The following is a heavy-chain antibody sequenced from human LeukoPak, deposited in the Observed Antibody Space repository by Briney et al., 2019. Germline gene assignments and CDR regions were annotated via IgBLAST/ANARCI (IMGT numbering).Heavy chain of an antibody. V-gene: IGHV4-38-2*01. CDR1: GYSISRGYY. Sequence: SETLSLTCGVSGYSISRGYYWAWIRQPPGKGLEWNGTIYHTGSTYYTPSLGSRVTISVDTSKNEFSLNLNSVTAADTAVYYCARAGWIITSGIDYWGQGALVTVSS. D-gene: IGHD3-10*01. CDR3: ARAGWIITSGIDY. CDR2: IYHTGST. J-gene: IGHJ4*02.